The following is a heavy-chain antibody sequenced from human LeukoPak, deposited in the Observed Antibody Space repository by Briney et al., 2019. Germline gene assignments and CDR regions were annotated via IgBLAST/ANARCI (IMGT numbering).Heavy chain of an antibody. J-gene: IGHJ3*02. V-gene: IGHV4-59*08. CDR1: GGSINSYY. CDR3: VRHLSAGRPAFDI. Sequence: SGTPFPTCTVSGGSINSYYWGWIRQPPGKGLEGIGYIYYSGSTNYNPSLKSRVTISVDTSNNKFSLKLTSLTAADTAVYYCVRHLSAGRPAFDIWGQGTMVTVSS. CDR2: IYYSGST. D-gene: IGHD2-15*01.